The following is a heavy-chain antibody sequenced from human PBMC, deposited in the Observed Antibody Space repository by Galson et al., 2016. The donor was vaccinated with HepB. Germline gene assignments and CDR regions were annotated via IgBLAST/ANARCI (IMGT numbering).Heavy chain of an antibody. Sequence: QSGAEVKKPGESLKISCKASGYSFSSYWIGWVRQRPGKGLEWMGVIYPADSDTRYSPSFQGQVTMSVDKSISTAYLHWRSLQASATAMYYCARQGGNGYIYINNWFDPWGQGTLVTVSS. CDR3: ARQGGNGYIYINNWFDP. CDR2: IYPADSDT. J-gene: IGHJ5*02. V-gene: IGHV5-51*01. D-gene: IGHD5-18*01. CDR1: GYSFSSYW.